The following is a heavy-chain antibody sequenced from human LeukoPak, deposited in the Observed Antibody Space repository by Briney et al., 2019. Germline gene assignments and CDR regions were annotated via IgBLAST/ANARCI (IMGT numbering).Heavy chain of an antibody. D-gene: IGHD3-10*01. Sequence: PGGSLRLSCAASGFTFSSYAMHWVRQAPGKGLEWVAVISYDGSNKYYADSVKGRFTISRDNSKNTPYLQMNSLRAEDTAVYYCARDGALGTMVRGVTVFDYWGQGTLVTVSS. V-gene: IGHV3-30*04. CDR2: ISYDGSNK. CDR3: ARDGALGTMVRGVTVFDY. CDR1: GFTFSSYA. J-gene: IGHJ4*02.